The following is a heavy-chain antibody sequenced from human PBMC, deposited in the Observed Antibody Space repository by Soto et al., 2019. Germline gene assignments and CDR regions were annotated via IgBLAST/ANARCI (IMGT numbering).Heavy chain of an antibody. Sequence: SETLSLTCTVSGGSITSSSQYWGWIRQPPGKGLECIGNIYYDGNTYYNPSLKSRVTISVDTSKNQFSLKLSSVTAADTAVYYCARLPVLRVTDDVYYYGMDVWGQGTTVTVSS. J-gene: IGHJ6*02. D-gene: IGHD4-4*01. CDR3: ARLPVLRVTDDVYYYGMDV. V-gene: IGHV4-39*07. CDR2: IYYDGNT. CDR1: GGSITSSSQY.